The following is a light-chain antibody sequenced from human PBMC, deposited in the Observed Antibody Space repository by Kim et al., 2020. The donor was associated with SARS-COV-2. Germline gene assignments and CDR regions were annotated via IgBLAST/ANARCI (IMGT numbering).Light chain of an antibody. CDR1: QSISSW. CDR2: KAS. CDR3: QQYNSYSRLT. V-gene: IGKV1-5*03. Sequence: DIQMTQSPSTLSASVGDRVTITCRASQSISSWLAWYQQKPGKAPKLLIYKASSLESGVPSRFSGSGSGTEFTLTISSRQPDDFATYYCQQYNSYSRLTFGGGTKVDIK. J-gene: IGKJ4*01.